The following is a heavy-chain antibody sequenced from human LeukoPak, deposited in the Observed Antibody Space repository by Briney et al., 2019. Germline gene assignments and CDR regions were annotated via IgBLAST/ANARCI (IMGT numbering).Heavy chain of an antibody. CDR3: ARAHYSSGWYPLDY. D-gene: IGHD6-19*01. J-gene: IGHJ4*02. CDR2: IYYSGST. CDR1: GGSISFNY. V-gene: IGHV4-59*01. Sequence: SETLSLTCTVSGGSISFNYWNWIRLPPGKGLEWIGYIYYSGSTNYNPSLRSRVTISADTSKNQVSLKLSSVTAADTAIYYCARAHYSSGWYPLDYWGQGTLVTVSS.